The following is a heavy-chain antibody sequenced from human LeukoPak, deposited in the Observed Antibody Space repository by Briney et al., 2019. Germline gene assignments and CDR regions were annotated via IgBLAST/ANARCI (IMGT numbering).Heavy chain of an antibody. Sequence: AAVKVSCKASGYTFTDYDINGVRQATGQGLEWMGWMNPNSGNTGYTQKFQGRVTMTKNTSISTAYMELSSLRSEDTAVYYCARAELRYFDWPPGDYWGQGTLVTVSS. CDR1: GYTFTDYD. CDR3: ARAELRYFDWPPGDY. CDR2: MNPNSGNT. J-gene: IGHJ4*02. V-gene: IGHV1-8*01. D-gene: IGHD3-9*01.